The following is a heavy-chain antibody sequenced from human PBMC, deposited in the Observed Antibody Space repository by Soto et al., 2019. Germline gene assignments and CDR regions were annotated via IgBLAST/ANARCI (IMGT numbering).Heavy chain of an antibody. V-gene: IGHV3-30-3*01. CDR1: GFTFSTYA. Sequence: PGGSLRLSCAASGFTFSTYAMYWVRQAPGKGLEWVAVISYHGFNKFYADSVKGRFTISRDNSRNTLYLRMDSLRLEDTAVYYCARALTKDTSMVLDSFHIWGQGTKVTVSS. CDR3: ARALTKDTSMVLDSFHI. CDR2: ISYHGFNK. J-gene: IGHJ3*02. D-gene: IGHD5-18*01.